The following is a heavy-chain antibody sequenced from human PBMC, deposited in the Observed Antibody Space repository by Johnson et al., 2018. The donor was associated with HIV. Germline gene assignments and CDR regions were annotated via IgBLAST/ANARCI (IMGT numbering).Heavy chain of an antibody. CDR3: ARASGEWDAFDI. J-gene: IGHJ3*02. D-gene: IGHD3-10*01. CDR2: ISYDGSNK. Sequence: QMQLVESGGGVVQPGQSLRLSCAASGFTFSSYAMHWVRQAPGKGLEWVAVISYDGSNKYYADSVKGRFTISRDNSKNTLYLQMGSLRAEDMAVYYCARASGEWDAFDIWGQGTMVTVSS. CDR1: GFTFSSYA. V-gene: IGHV3-30*14.